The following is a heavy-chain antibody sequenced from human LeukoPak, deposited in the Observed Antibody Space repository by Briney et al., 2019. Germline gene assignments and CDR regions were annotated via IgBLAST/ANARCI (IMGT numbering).Heavy chain of an antibody. D-gene: IGHD2-2*03. CDR1: GFTFGDYA. CDR3: TRDPGYCSSTSCHNWFDP. J-gene: IGHJ5*02. CDR2: ISSKGYEGTI. Sequence: PGGSLRLSCTASGFTFGDYAMSWVRQAPGKGLEWVGFISSKGYEGTIEEAASMKGRFTISRDDSQTIAYLQMNSLKTEDTAVYYCTRDPGYCSSTSCHNWFDPWGQGTLVTVSS. V-gene: IGHV3-49*04.